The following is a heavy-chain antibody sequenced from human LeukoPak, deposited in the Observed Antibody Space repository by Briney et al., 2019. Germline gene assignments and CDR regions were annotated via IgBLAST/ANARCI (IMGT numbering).Heavy chain of an antibody. Sequence: GGSLRLSRAASGFTFSSYGMHWVRQAPGKGLEWVAVISYDGSNKYYADSVKGRFTISRDNSKNTLYLQMNSLRAEDTAVYYCAKDRELGIAAAGTGFDYWGQGTLVTVSS. CDR2: ISYDGSNK. D-gene: IGHD6-13*01. V-gene: IGHV3-30*18. CDR1: GFTFSSYG. CDR3: AKDRELGIAAAGTGFDY. J-gene: IGHJ4*02.